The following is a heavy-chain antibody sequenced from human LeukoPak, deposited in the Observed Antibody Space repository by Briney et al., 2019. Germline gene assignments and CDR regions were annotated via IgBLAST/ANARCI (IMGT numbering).Heavy chain of an antibody. J-gene: IGHJ4*02. D-gene: IGHD6-19*01. CDR2: IWYDGSNK. V-gene: IGHV3-33*01. CDR1: GFTFSTYG. Sequence: GRSLRLSCAASGFTFSTYGLHWVRQAPGKGLEWVALIWYDGSNKYYADSVKGRFTISRDNSKNTLYLQMNSLRAEDTAVYYCAREKQKYSSGWYCLDYWGQGTLVTVSS. CDR3: AREKQKYSSGWYCLDY.